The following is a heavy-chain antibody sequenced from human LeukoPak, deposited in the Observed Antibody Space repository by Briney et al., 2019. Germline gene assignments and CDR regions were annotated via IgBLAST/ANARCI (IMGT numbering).Heavy chain of an antibody. J-gene: IGHJ4*02. CDR3: MPDLGGL. CDR1: GFTFSHAW. V-gene: IGHV3-15*01. Sequence: PGGSLRLSCAASGFTFSHAWMSWVRQAPGKGLEWVARINSETSGGSSEYAAPGRCSFTISRDDSKVSLYLQMNSLETQDTAMYYCMPDLGGLWGQGTLLTVSS. CDR2: INSETSGGSS. D-gene: IGHD3/OR15-3a*01.